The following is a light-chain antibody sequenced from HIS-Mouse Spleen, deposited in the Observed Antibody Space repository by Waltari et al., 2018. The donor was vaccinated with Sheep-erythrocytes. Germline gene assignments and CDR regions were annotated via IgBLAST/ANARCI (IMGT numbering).Light chain of an antibody. CDR1: SSAVGGYTD. J-gene: IGLJ1*01. CDR2: EVS. Sequence: HSALTQPPSASGSPGQSVTISCTGTSSAVGGYTDVSWYQQHPGKAPKLMIYEVSKRPSGVPDRFSGSKSGNTASLTVSGLQAEDEADYYCCSYAGSYNHVFATGTKVTVL. CDR3: CSYAGSYNHV. V-gene: IGLV2-8*01.